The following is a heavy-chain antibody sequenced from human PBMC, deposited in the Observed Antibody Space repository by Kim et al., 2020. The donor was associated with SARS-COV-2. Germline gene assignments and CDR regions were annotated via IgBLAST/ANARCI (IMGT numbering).Heavy chain of an antibody. CDR3: VKTEQGWLQPDFDY. V-gene: IGHV3-64D*09. D-gene: IGHD5-12*01. CDR2: ISSNGGST. CDR1: GFTFSSYA. J-gene: IGHJ4*02. Sequence: GGSLRLSCSASGFTFSSYAMHWVRQAPGKGLEYVSAISSNGGSTYYADSVKGRFTISRDNSKNTLYLQMSSLRAEDTAVYYCVKTEQGWLQPDFDYWGQGTLVTVSS.